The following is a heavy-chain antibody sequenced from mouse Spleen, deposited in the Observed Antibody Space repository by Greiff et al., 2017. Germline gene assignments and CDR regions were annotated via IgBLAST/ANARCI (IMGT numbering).Heavy chain of an antibody. V-gene: IGHV1-39*01. D-gene: IGHD1-1*01. CDR1: GYSFTDYN. J-gene: IGHJ4*01. CDR3: AAIYYYGTSWMDY. CDR2: INPNYGTT. Sequence: EVQLQQSGPELVKPGPSVKISCKTSGYSFTDYNMNWVKQSNGKSLEWIGVINPNYGTTSYNQKFKGKATLTVDQSSSTAYMQLNSLTSEDSAVYDFAAIYYYGTSWMDYWGQGTSVTVSS.